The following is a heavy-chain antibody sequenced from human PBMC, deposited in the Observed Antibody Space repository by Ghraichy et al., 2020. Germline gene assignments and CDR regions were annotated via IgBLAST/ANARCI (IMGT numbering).Heavy chain of an antibody. J-gene: IGHJ6*03. CDR2: ILYDGSKN. V-gene: IGHV3-30-3*01. D-gene: IGHD2-2*01. CDR3: ARDQVVPAAYYHYYYMDV. CDR1: GFTFNKYS. Sequence: GGSPRLSCAASGFTFNKYSLHWFRQAPGKGLEWVAFILYDGSKNYYTDSVKGRFTISRDNSKNTLYLQMNSLRAEDTAVYYCARDQVVPAAYYHYYYMDVWGTGTTVTASS.